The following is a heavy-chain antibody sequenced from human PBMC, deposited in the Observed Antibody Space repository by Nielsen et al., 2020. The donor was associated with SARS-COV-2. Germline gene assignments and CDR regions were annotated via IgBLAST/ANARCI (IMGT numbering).Heavy chain of an antibody. CDR2: INQDASDK. D-gene: IGHD1-26*01. CDR1: GFSIYSHW. V-gene: IGHV3-7*01. Sequence: GESLKISCEASGFSIYSHWMSWFRQAPGKGLEWVADINQDASDKKYVDSVKGRFTISRDNAKNSLFLQMNSLRAEDTAVYYCARDLGSYRYFDYWGQGTLVTVSS. CDR3: ARDLGSYRYFDY. J-gene: IGHJ4*02.